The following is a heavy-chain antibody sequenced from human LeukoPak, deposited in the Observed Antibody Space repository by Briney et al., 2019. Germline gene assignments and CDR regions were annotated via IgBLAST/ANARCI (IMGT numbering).Heavy chain of an antibody. Sequence: GASVKVSCKASGGTFSSYAISWVRQAPGQGLEWMGGIIPIFGTANYAQKFQGRVTITADESTSTAYMELSSLRSEDTAVYYCARVPARHRLSIYNWFDPWGQGTLVTVSS. J-gene: IGHJ5*02. CDR1: GGTFSSYA. CDR3: ARVPARHRLSIYNWFDP. CDR2: IIPIFGTA. D-gene: IGHD3-9*01. V-gene: IGHV1-69*01.